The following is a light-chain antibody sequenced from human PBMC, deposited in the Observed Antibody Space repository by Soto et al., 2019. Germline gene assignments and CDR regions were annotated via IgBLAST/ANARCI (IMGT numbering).Light chain of an antibody. Sequence: DIQMTQSPSSLSASVGDTVTITCRASQGISNYLAWYQQKPGQVPNLLIYAASTLQSGVPSRFSGSVSGTDFNLTTSSLRPEDVATYYCQKYNNGPRTFGQGTKVEL. V-gene: IGKV1-27*01. CDR1: QGISNY. CDR2: AAS. CDR3: QKYNNGPRT. J-gene: IGKJ1*01.